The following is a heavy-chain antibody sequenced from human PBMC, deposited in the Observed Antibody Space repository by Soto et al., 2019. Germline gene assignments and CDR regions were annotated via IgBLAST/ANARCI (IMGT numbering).Heavy chain of an antibody. D-gene: IGHD3-22*01. CDR1: GGTFSSYA. J-gene: IGHJ5*02. V-gene: IGHV1-69*13. CDR3: ARTYLDNSSGYYPGLESQNWFDP. Sequence: GASVKVSCKASGGTFSSYAISWVRQAPGQGLEWMGGIIPIFGTANYAQKFQGRVTITADESTSTAYMELSSLRSEDTAVYYCARTYLDNSSGYYPGLESQNWFDPWGQGTLVTVSS. CDR2: IIPIFGTA.